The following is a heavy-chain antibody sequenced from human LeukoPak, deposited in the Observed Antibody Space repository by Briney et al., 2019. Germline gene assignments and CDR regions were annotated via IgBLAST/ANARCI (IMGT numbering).Heavy chain of an antibody. Sequence: SETLSLTCTVSGGSISSYYWSWIRQPPGKGLEWIGSIYYSGSTYYNPSLKSRVTISVDTSKNQFSLKLSSVTAADTAVYYCARDSMSNYDFWSGYYSGFGMDVWGQGTTVTVSS. V-gene: IGHV4-59*05. CDR2: IYYSGST. CDR1: GGSISSYY. J-gene: IGHJ6*02. D-gene: IGHD3-3*01. CDR3: ARDSMSNYDFWSGYYSGFGMDV.